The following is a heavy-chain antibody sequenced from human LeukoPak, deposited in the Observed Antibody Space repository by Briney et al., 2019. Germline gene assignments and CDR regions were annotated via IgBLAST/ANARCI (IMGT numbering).Heavy chain of an antibody. V-gene: IGHV1-2*02. CDR1: GYTFTGYY. D-gene: IGHD1-26*01. Sequence: ASVKVSCKASGYTFTGYYMHWVRQAPGPGLEWMGWINPNSGGTNYAQKFQGRVTMTRDTSISTAYMELSRLRSDDTAVYYCARGPRIVGATTPAGYWGQGTLVTVSS. CDR2: INPNSGGT. J-gene: IGHJ4*02. CDR3: ARGPRIVGATTPAGY.